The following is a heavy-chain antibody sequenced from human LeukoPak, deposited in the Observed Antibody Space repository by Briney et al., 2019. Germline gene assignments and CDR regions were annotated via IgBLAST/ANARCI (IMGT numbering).Heavy chain of an antibody. Sequence: QSGGSLRLSCAASGFTFSSYWMSWVRQAPGKGLEWVANIKQDGSEKYYVDSVKGRFTISRDNAKNSLYLQMNSLGAEDTAVYYCARGLRYFDWLRAFDIWGQGTMVTVSS. J-gene: IGHJ3*02. CDR3: ARGLRYFDWLRAFDI. CDR2: IKQDGSEK. V-gene: IGHV3-7*04. D-gene: IGHD3-9*01. CDR1: GFTFSSYW.